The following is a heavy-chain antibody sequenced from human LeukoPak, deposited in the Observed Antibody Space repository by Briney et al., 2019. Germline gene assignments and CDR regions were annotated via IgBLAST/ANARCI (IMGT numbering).Heavy chain of an antibody. CDR1: GGSISSYY. CDR2: IYYSGST. J-gene: IGHJ3*02. CDR3: ARVFGYYDSSGFDAFDI. V-gene: IGHV4-59*06. Sequence: SETLSLTCTVSGGSISSYYWSWIRQPPGKGLEWIGYIYYSGSTYYNPSLKSRVTISVDTSKNQFSLKLSSVTAADTAVYYCARVFGYYDSSGFDAFDIWGQGTMVTVSS. D-gene: IGHD3-22*01.